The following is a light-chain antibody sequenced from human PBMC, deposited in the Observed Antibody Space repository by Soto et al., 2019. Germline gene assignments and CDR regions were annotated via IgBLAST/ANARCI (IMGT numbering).Light chain of an antibody. CDR1: SSDDGGHNY. CDR2: SVS. J-gene: IGLJ1*01. V-gene: IGLV2-11*01. Sequence: QSALTQPRSLSGSPGQSVTISCTGTSSDDGGHNYVSWYQQYPGKAPKLLLSSVSKRPSGVPDRFSGSKSGNTASLTISGLHAEDEADYYCCSYAGSYTYVFGTGTKV. CDR3: CSYAGSYTYV.